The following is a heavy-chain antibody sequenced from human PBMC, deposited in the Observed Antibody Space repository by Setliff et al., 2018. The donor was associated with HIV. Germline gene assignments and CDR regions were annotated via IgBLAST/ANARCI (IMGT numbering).Heavy chain of an antibody. CDR3: ARDPLQLEQLGWFDP. J-gene: IGHJ5*02. Sequence: GGSLRLSCAASGFTFSNYAMHWVRQAPVKGLEWVAVISYDGSDKYYADSVKGRFTISRDNSKNTVYLQMNSLRAEDTGVYYCARDPLQLEQLGWFDPWGQGALVTVSS. CDR1: GFTFSNYA. V-gene: IGHV3-30*04. D-gene: IGHD1-1*01. CDR2: ISYDGSDK.